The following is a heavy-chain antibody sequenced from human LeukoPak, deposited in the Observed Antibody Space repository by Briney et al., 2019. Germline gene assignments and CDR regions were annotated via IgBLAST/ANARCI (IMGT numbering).Heavy chain of an antibody. CDR3: ARGKAAAGKSSGYTIDY. D-gene: IGHD3-22*01. J-gene: IGHJ4*02. CDR2: INHSGST. V-gene: IGHV4-39*07. CDR1: GGSISSSSYY. Sequence: SETLSLTCTVSGGSISSSSYYWSWIRQPPGKGLEWIGEINHSGSTNYNPSLKSRVTISVDTPKNQFSLKLSSVTAADTAVYYCARGKAAAGKSSGYTIDYWGQGTLVTVSS.